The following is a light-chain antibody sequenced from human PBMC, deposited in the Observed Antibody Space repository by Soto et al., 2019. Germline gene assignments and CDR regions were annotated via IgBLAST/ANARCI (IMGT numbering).Light chain of an antibody. V-gene: IGKV1-39*01. Sequence: DIQMTQSASSLSASVGDRVTITCRASQAISSNLTWHQQKPGKAPKVLLYAASRLHGVVASRFSGCGSGSDFTLTISSLQPEDFATYYCQQGYSIPSTFDQVTKLVIK. CDR2: AAS. CDR3: QQGYSIPST. J-gene: IGKJ2*01. CDR1: QAISSN.